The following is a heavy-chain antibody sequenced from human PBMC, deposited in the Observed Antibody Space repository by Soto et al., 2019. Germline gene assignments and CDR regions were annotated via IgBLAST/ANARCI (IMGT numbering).Heavy chain of an antibody. CDR2: ISYDGSNK. J-gene: IGHJ4*02. V-gene: IGHV3-30-3*01. CDR1: GFTFSSYA. D-gene: IGHD3-3*01. CDR3: ARGREERVDYDFWSGGFDY. Sequence: PGGSLRLSCAASGFTFSSYAMHWVRQAPGKGLEWVAVISYDGSNKYYADSVKGRFTISRDNSKDTLYLQMNSLRAEDTAVYYCARGREERVDYDFWSGGFDYWGQGTLVTVSS.